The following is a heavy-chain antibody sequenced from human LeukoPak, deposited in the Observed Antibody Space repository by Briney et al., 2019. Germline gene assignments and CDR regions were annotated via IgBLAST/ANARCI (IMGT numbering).Heavy chain of an antibody. CDR3: ARHRGYYYYYMDV. V-gene: IGHV4-39*01. J-gene: IGHJ6*03. CDR1: GGSISSNSYY. CDR2: MYYSGST. Sequence: PSETLSLTCTVSGGSISSNSYYWGWIRQPPGKGLEWIGSMYYSGSTYYNPSLKSRVTISVDTSKNQFSLKLSSVTAADTAVYYCARHRGYYYYYMDVWDKGTTVTISS.